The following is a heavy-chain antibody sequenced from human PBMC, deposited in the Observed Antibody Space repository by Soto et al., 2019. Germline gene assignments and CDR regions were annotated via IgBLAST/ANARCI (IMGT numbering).Heavy chain of an antibody. CDR1: GGSISSYY. J-gene: IGHJ4*02. V-gene: IGHV4-59*08. Sequence: PSETLSLTCTASGGSISSYYWSWIRQPPGKGLEWMGYIYYSGSNNYNASLKSRDTISVDTYKNQFSLKLSYVTAADTAVYYCARRWGRTFDYWGQGTLVTVSS. CDR3: ARRWGRTFDY. D-gene: IGHD7-27*01. CDR2: IYYSGSN.